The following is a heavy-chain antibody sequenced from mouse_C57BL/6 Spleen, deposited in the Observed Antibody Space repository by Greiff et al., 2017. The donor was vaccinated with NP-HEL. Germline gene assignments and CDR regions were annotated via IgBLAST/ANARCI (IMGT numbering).Heavy chain of an antibody. CDR2: INPNNGGT. V-gene: IGHV1-26*01. J-gene: IGHJ2*01. CDR3: ARFYYDYGYYFDY. D-gene: IGHD2-4*01. CDR1: GYTFTDYY. Sequence: VQLQQSGPELVKPGASVKISCKASGYTFTDYYMNWVKQSHGKSLEWIGDINPNNGGTSYNQKFKGKATLTVDKSSSTAYMELRSLTSEDSAVYYCARFYYDYGYYFDYWGQGTTLTVSS.